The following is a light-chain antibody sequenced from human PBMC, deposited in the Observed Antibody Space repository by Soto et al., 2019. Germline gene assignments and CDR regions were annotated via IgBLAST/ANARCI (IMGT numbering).Light chain of an antibody. V-gene: IGLV1-51*02. CDR1: SSNIGNNY. CDR3: GTWDSSPWV. J-gene: IGLJ3*02. Sequence: QSVLTQPPSVSAAPGQKVTISCSGSSSNIGNNYVSWYQQLPGTAPKLLIHENNKRPSGIPDRFSGSKSGTSATLGITGLQTGDEADYYCGTWDSSPWVFGGGTKLTVL. CDR2: ENN.